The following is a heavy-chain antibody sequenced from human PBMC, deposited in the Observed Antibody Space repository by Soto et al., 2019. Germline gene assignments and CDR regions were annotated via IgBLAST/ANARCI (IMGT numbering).Heavy chain of an antibody. J-gene: IGHJ2*01. V-gene: IGHV3-23*01. CDR2: ISGSGGST. D-gene: IGHD6-13*01. CDR1: GFTFSGYS. Sequence: PGGSLRLSCAASGFTFSGYSMNWVRQAPGKGLEWVSAISGSGGSTYYADSVKGRFTISRDNSKNTLYLQMNSLRAEDTAVYYCAKDSVAAAGTSWYFDLWGRGTLVTVSS. CDR3: AKDSVAAAGTSWYFDL.